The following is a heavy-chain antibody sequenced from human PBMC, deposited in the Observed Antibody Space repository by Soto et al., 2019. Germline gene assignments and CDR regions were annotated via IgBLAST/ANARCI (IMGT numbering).Heavy chain of an antibody. CDR2: IYPGDSDT. Sequence: GESLKISCKGSGYSFTSYWIGWVRQMPGKGLEWMGIIYPGDSDTRYSPSFQGQVTISADKSISTAYLQWSSLKASDTAMYYCARHPLVVPAATGFDYWGQGTPVTVSS. J-gene: IGHJ4*02. CDR3: ARHPLVVPAATGFDY. D-gene: IGHD2-2*01. V-gene: IGHV5-51*01. CDR1: GYSFTSYW.